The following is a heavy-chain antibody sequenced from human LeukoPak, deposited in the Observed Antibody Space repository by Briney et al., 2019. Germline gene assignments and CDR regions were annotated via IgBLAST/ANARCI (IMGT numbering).Heavy chain of an antibody. D-gene: IGHD3-16*01. Sequence: SQTLSLTCGLSGGSISRGDSYWSWIRQHPGEGLEWIGSIYYSRNSYYNPSLKSRATISIDTSKNHFSLKLSSVTAADAAVYYCGREETFGAVYDWGQGTLVTVSS. CDR2: IYYSRNS. V-gene: IGHV4-31*11. J-gene: IGHJ1*01. CDR1: GGSISRGDSY. CDR3: GREETFGAVYD.